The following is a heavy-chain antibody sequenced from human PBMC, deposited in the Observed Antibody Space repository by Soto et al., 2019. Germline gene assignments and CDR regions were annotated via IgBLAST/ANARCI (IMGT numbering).Heavy chain of an antibody. Sequence: ASVKVSCKASGYTFTSYDINWVRQATGQGLEWMGWMNPNSGNTGYAQKFQGRVTMTRNTSISTAYMELSSLRSEDTAVYYCARGGRITIFGVVNGNWCDPWGQGTLVTVSS. CDR2: MNPNSGNT. J-gene: IGHJ5*02. CDR1: GYTFTSYD. D-gene: IGHD3-3*01. CDR3: ARGGRITIFGVVNGNWCDP. V-gene: IGHV1-8*01.